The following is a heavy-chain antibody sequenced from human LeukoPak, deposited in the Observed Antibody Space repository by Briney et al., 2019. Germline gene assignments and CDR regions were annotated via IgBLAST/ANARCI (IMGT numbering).Heavy chain of an antibody. CDR1: GGSISSYY. J-gene: IGHJ5*02. CDR3: ARSGRRCASCYSWFDP. V-gene: IGHV4-4*07. CDR2: IYTSGST. D-gene: IGHD2-2*02. Sequence: SETLSLTCTVSGGSISSYYWSWIRQPAGKGLEWIGRIYTSGSTSYNPSLKSRVTMSIDTSKNQFSLKLSSVTAADTAVYYCARSGRRCASCYSWFDPWGQGTLVTVSS.